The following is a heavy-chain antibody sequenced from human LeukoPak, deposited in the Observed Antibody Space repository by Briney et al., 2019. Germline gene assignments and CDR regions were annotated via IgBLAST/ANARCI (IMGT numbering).Heavy chain of an antibody. CDR2: ISSGGSTI. J-gene: IGHJ4*02. CDR3: ARESSLDYFDY. Sequence: GGSLRLSCAASGFTFSSYEMNWVRQAPGKGLEWVSYISSGGSTIYYADSVKARFTISRDNAKNSLYLQLNSLRAEDTAVYYCARESSLDYFDYWGQGTLVTVSS. V-gene: IGHV3-48*03. D-gene: IGHD3-16*01. CDR1: GFTFSSYE.